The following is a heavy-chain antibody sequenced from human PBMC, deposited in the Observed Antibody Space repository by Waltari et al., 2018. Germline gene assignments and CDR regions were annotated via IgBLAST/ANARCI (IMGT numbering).Heavy chain of an antibody. V-gene: IGHV4-34*01. CDR3: AGGSAAAFDY. Sequence: QVQLQQWGAGLLKPSETLSLTCAVYGGSFSGYYWSWIRQPPGKGLEWIGEINHSGSTNHHPALKGSVTISVDTSKNQFSLKLSSVTAADTAVYYCAGGSAAAFDYWGQGTLVTVSS. J-gene: IGHJ4*02. CDR1: GGSFSGYY. CDR2: INHSGST. D-gene: IGHD6-13*01.